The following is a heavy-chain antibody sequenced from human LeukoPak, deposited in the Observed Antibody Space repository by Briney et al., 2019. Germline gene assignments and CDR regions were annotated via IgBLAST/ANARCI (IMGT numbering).Heavy chain of an antibody. V-gene: IGHV3-33*08. Sequence: QPGRSLRLSCAASGFTFSSYGMHWVRQAPGKGLEWVAVIWYDGSNKYYVDSVKGRFTISRDNSKNTLYLQMNSLRAEDTAVYYCARDDYYDSSGYYNSIDYWGQGTLVTVSS. CDR2: IWYDGSNK. CDR3: ARDDYYDSSGYYNSIDY. D-gene: IGHD3-22*01. J-gene: IGHJ4*02. CDR1: GFTFSSYG.